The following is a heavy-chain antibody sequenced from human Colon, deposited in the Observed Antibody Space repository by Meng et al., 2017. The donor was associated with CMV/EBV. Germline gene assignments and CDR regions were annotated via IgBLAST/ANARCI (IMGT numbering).Heavy chain of an antibody. Sequence: SGFNFSSYGMHWVRQAPGKGLEWEAVIWYDGSNKYYAGSVKGRVTISRDNSKNTLYLQMNSLRAEDTAVYYCARDRHGITFGGAMGYWGQGTLVTVSS. CDR2: IWYDGSNK. J-gene: IGHJ4*02. V-gene: IGHV3-33*01. D-gene: IGHD3-16*01. CDR1: GFNFSSYG. CDR3: ARDRHGITFGGAMGY.